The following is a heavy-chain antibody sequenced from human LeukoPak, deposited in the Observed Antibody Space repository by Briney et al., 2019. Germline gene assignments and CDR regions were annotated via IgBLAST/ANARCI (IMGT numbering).Heavy chain of an antibody. D-gene: IGHD5-12*01. V-gene: IGHV4-34*01. CDR1: GGPFSGYY. CDR2: INHSGSA. J-gene: IGHJ4*02. Sequence: SETLSLTCAVYGGPFSGYYWSWIRQPPGKGLEWIGEINHSGSANYNPSLKSRVTISVDMSKNQFSLKLSSVTAADTAVYYCARRNIVATMGYFDYWGQGTLVTVSS. CDR3: ARRNIVATMGYFDY.